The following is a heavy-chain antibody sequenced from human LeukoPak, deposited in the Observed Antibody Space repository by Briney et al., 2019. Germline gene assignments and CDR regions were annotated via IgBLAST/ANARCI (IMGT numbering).Heavy chain of an antibody. V-gene: IGHV3-7*01. Sequence: GGSLRLSCAASGFTFSSHWMSWVRQAPGKGLEWVANIKEDGSEIYYVDSVKGRFTISRDNAKNSLYLQMNSLRVEDTAIYYCAKHPVSGNFDSWGQGTLVTVSS. CDR3: AKHPVSGNFDS. J-gene: IGHJ4*02. D-gene: IGHD5/OR15-5a*01. CDR2: IKEDGSEI. CDR1: GFTFSSHW.